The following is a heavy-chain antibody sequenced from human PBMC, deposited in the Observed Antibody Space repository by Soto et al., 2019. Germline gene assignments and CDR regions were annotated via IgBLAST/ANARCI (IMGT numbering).Heavy chain of an antibody. CDR2: ISPGSRYP. CDR3: VRGGGGGLFDP. Sequence: PGAPLRLSCAGSGFTLGDSYVSWICQAPGKGLEWLSYISPGSRYPAYADSVKGRFTISRDNAKRSLYLQMMSLTAEDTAIYYCVRGGGGGLFDPWGQGTMVTVSS. J-gene: IGHJ5*02. V-gene: IGHV3-11*06. D-gene: IGHD2-15*01. CDR1: GFTLGDSY.